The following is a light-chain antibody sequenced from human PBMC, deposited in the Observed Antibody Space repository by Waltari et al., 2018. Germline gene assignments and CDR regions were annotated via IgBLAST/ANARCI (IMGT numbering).Light chain of an antibody. CDR1: RSDVGTYGY. CDR2: AVN. CDR3: SSYTSTTTYVV. Sequence: QSALTQPASVSGSPGQSITISCTGTRSDVGTYGYVAWYQQDPGKAPKLVFDAVNNRPSGISNRFSGSRSGETGSLTISGLQTEDDGYYYCSSYTSTTTYVVFGGGTKLTVL. V-gene: IGLV2-14*01. J-gene: IGLJ2*01.